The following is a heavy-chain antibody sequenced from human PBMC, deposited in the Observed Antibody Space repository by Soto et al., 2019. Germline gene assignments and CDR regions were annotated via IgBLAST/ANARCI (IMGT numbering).Heavy chain of an antibody. V-gene: IGHV3-13*01. J-gene: IGHJ6*03. D-gene: IGHD3-3*01. CDR3: ARSIVIFGVVSEFGPGYMDV. CDR2: IGTAGDT. Sequence: GGSLRLSCAASGFTFSSYDMHWVRQATGKGLEWVSAIGTAGDTYYPGSVKGRFTISSENAKNSLYLKMNSLRAGDTAVYYCARSIVIFGVVSEFGPGYMDVWGKGTTVTVSS. CDR1: GFTFSSYD.